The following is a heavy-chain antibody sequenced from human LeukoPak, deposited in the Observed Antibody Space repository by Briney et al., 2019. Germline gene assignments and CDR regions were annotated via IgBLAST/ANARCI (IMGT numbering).Heavy chain of an antibody. V-gene: IGHV3-23*01. CDR2: ISGSGGST. Sequence: PGVSLRLSCAASGFTFSSYAMSWVRQAPGKGLEWVSAISGSGGSTYYADPVKGRFTISRDNSKNTLYLQMNSLRAEDTAVYYCAKQPLVGATFTFDYWGQGTLVTASP. CDR3: AKQPLVGATFTFDY. J-gene: IGHJ4*02. CDR1: GFTFSSYA. D-gene: IGHD1-26*01.